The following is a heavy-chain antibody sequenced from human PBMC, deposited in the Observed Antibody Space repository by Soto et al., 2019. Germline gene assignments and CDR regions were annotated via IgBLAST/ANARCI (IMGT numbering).Heavy chain of an antibody. D-gene: IGHD5-18*01. CDR3: ARSLGSGDTAMESQIPTDYYYYGMDV. CDR1: GYTFTGYY. J-gene: IGHJ6*02. CDR2: INPNSGGT. Sequence: GASVKVSCKASGYTFTGYYMHWVRQAPGQGLEWMGWINPNSGGTNYAQKFQGWVTMTRDTSISTAYMELSRLRSDDTAVYYCARSLGSGDTAMESQIPTDYYYYGMDVWGQGTTVTVSS. V-gene: IGHV1-2*04.